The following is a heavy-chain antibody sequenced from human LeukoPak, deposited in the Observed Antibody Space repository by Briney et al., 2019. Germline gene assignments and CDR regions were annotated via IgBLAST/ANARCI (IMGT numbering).Heavy chain of an antibody. CDR1: GGSTSSYY. D-gene: IGHD3-9*01. J-gene: IGHJ6*03. CDR3: ARANYDILTGYDYYYYMDV. Sequence: PSETLSLTCTVSGGSTSSYYWSWIRQPAGKGLEWIGRIYTSGSTNYNPSLKSRVTMSVDTSKNQFSLKLSSVTAADTAVYYCARANYDILTGYDYYYYMDVWGKGTTVTVSS. CDR2: IYTSGST. V-gene: IGHV4-4*07.